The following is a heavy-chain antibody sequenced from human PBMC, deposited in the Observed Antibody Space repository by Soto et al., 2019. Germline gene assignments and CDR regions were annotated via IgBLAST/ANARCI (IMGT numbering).Heavy chain of an antibody. J-gene: IGHJ4*02. CDR2: IWYDGSNK. Sequence: QVQLVESGGGVVQPGRSLRLSCAASGFTFSSYGMHWVRQAPGKGLEWVAVIWYDGSNKYYADSVKGRFTISRDNSKNTMDLQMNSLRAEDTAVYYCARVGYDFWSGYSGGLDYWGQGTLVTVSS. D-gene: IGHD3-3*01. V-gene: IGHV3-33*01. CDR1: GFTFSSYG. CDR3: ARVGYDFWSGYSGGLDY.